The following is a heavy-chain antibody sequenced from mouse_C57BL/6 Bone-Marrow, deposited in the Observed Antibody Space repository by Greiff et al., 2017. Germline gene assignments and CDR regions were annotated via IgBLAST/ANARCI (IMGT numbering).Heavy chain of an antibody. Sequence: VQLQQSGAELMKPGASVKLSCKATGYTFTGYWIEWVKQRPGHGLEWIGEILPGSGSTNDNEKFKGKATFTADTSSNTAYMQRSRLTTEDSAIYDWARLGAYYSNYLYYFDYWGQGTTLTVSS. CDR2: ILPGSGST. CDR1: GYTFTGYW. D-gene: IGHD2-5*01. CDR3: ARLGAYYSNYLYYFDY. J-gene: IGHJ2*01. V-gene: IGHV1-9*01.